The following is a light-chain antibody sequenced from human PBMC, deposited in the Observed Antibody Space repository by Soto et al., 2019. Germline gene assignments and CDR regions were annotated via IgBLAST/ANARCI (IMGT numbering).Light chain of an antibody. J-gene: IGKJ3*01. V-gene: IGKV1-12*01. CDR3: QQANSFPFA. CDR2: AAS. CDR1: QGIRSW. Sequence: DIQMTQSPSSVSASVGDRVTITCRASQGIRSWVAWYQQKPGKAPKVLIYAASSLQSGVPSRFIGSGSVTYFPLTISSLQPEDFASYYCQQANSFPFAVGPGTRVDI.